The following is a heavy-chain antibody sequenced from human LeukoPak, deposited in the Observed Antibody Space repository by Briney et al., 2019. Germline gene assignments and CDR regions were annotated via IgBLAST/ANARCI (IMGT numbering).Heavy chain of an antibody. J-gene: IGHJ6*03. CDR2: IYTSGST. CDR3: ARAPLYYYYVDV. Sequence: SETLSLTCTVSGGSISSGSYYWSWIRQPAGKGLEWIGRIYTSGSTNYNPSLKSRVTISVDTSKNQFSLKLSSVTAADTAVYYCARAPLYYYYVDVWGKGTTVTVSS. CDR1: GGSISSGSYY. V-gene: IGHV4-61*02.